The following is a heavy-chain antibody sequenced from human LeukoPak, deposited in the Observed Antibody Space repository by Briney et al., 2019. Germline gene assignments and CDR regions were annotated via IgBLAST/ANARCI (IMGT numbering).Heavy chain of an antibody. V-gene: IGHV3-23*01. CDR1: GFTFSSYA. CDR2: ISGSGGST. D-gene: IGHD2-15*01. CDR3: AKGPQYCSGGSCYTSAY. Sequence: GGSLRLSCAASGFTFSSYAMSWVRQAPGKGLEWVSAISGSGGSTYYADSVKGRFTISRDNSKNTLYLQMNSLRAEDTAVYYCAKGPQYCSGGSCYTSAYWGQGTLVTVSS. J-gene: IGHJ4*02.